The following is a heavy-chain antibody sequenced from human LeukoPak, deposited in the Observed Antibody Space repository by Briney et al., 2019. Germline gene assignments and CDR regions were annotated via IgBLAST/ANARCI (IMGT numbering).Heavy chain of an antibody. D-gene: IGHD6-19*01. Sequence: PGGSLRLSCAASGFTFSSYSMNWVRQPPGKGLEWVSSISSTSTYISYADSMKGRFTISRDNAKNSLYLQMNSLRAEGTAVYYCVRDGEYSTGWYQYWGQGTLVTVSS. CDR3: VRDGEYSTGWYQY. CDR1: GFTFSSYS. V-gene: IGHV3-21*01. J-gene: IGHJ4*02. CDR2: ISSTSTYI.